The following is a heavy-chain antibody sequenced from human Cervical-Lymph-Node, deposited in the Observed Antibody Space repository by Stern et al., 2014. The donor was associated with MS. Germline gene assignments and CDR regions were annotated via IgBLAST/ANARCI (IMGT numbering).Heavy chain of an antibody. Sequence: QMQLVQSGAEVKKPGASGKVSCKASGYTFTNYYMHWVRQAPGQGLEWMGIINPSGGSTSNAQKFQGRVTMNRDTSTSTVHMELSSLRSEDTAVYYCAREVAGHRLGMMDVWGQGTTVTVSS. V-gene: IGHV1-46*01. J-gene: IGHJ6*02. CDR3: AREVAGHRLGMMDV. D-gene: IGHD6-19*01. CDR1: GYTFTNYY. CDR2: INPSGGST.